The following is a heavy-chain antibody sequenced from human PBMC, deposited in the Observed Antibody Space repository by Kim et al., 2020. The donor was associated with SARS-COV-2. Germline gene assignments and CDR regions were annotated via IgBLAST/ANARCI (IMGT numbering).Heavy chain of an antibody. D-gene: IGHD3-10*01. Sequence: GGSLRLSCAASGFTFSSYAMSWVRQAPGKGLEWVSAISGSGGSTYYADSVKGRFTISRDNTKNTLYLQMNSLRAEDTAVYYCAKDTRPEPSYYYGSGSNFDYWGQGTLVTVSS. CDR1: GFTFSSYA. V-gene: IGHV3-23*01. CDR2: ISGSGGST. CDR3: AKDTRPEPSYYYGSGSNFDY. J-gene: IGHJ4*02.